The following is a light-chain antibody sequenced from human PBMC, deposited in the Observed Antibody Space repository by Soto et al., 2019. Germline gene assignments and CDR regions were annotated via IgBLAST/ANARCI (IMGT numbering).Light chain of an antibody. V-gene: IGLV8-61*01. CDR2: ATN. CDR3: VLYLGRGIVV. J-gene: IGLJ2*01. CDR1: SGSVSTSYY. Sequence: QTVVTQEPSFSVSPGETVTLTCGLNSGSVSTSYYPGWYQQTPGQAPRTLIYATNTRSSGVPDRFSGSILGNKAALTITGAQADDESDYYGVLYLGRGIVVFGGGTKLTVL.